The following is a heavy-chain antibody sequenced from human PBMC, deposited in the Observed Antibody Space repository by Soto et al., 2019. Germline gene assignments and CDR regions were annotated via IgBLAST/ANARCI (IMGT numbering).Heavy chain of an antibody. D-gene: IGHD3-3*01. CDR1: GGTFSTYT. J-gene: IGHJ4*02. V-gene: IGHV1-69*02. CDR3: AFDMNTGVVYFDN. Sequence: QVLLVQSGAEVKRPGSSVKVSCKVSGGTFSTYTISWVRQAPGQGLEWMGRIIPMFGLPNHAQKFQGRVTITADKSTHTSYLEMTGLTSEDTVVYYCAFDMNTGVVYFDNWGQGTLVTVSS. CDR2: IIPMFGLP.